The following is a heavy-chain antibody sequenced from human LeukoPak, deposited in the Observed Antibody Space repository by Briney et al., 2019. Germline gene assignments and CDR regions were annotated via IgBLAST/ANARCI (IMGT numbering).Heavy chain of an antibody. CDR1: GFTFSSYD. Sequence: GGSLRLSCTASGFTFSSYDMHWVRHATGKGLEWVSAIGTAGDTYYPGSVKGRFTISRENAKNSLYLQMNSLRAGDTAVYYCARGAPQHYGDYHFDYWGQGTLVTVSS. CDR3: ARGAPQHYGDYHFDY. D-gene: IGHD4-17*01. V-gene: IGHV3-13*01. J-gene: IGHJ4*02. CDR2: IGTAGDT.